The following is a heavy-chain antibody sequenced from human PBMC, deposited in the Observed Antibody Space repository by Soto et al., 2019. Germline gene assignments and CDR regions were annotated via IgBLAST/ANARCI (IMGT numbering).Heavy chain of an antibody. J-gene: IGHJ4*02. V-gene: IGHV1-18*01. D-gene: IGHD3-22*01. CDR2: ISAYNGNT. Sequence: QVPLVQSGAEVKKPGASVKVSCKASGYTFTSYGISWVRQAPGQGLEWMGWISAYNGNTNYAQKLQGRVTMTTDTSTSTAYMELRSLRSDDTAVYYCARDRRGYYYDSSGFNYFDYWGQGTLVTVSS. CDR1: GYTFTSYG. CDR3: ARDRRGYYYDSSGFNYFDY.